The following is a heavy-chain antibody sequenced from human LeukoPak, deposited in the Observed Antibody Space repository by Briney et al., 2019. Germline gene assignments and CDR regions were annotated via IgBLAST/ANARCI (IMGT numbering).Heavy chain of an antibody. CDR1: SGSISSHY. J-gene: IGHJ5*02. CDR3: ARGGWTPWFAP. D-gene: IGHD2-15*01. CDR2: IYYSGST. V-gene: IGHV4-59*11. Sequence: PSETLSLTCTVSSGSISSHYWSWIRQPPGKGLEGIGYIYYSGSTNYNPSLKSRVTISVDTSKNQFSLKLSSVPAAETAEYSCARGGWTPWFAPWGQGNLVTVSS.